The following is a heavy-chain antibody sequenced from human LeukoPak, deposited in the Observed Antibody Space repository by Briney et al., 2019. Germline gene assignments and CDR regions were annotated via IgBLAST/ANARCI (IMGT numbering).Heavy chain of an antibody. D-gene: IGHD6-13*01. CDR1: GYSLSSGYY. Sequence: PLETPSLTRTVSGYSLSSGYYWGWIRQPPGKGLEYIGSISYIGSTYYNPSLKSRVTMSVDTSKNQFSLKLSSVTAADTAVYYCARLIAAATTEWGQGTLVTVSS. CDR2: ISYIGST. V-gene: IGHV4-38-2*02. CDR3: ARLIAAATTE. J-gene: IGHJ4*02.